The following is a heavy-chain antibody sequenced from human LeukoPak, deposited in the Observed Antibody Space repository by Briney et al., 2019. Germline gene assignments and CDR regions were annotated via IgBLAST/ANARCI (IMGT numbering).Heavy chain of an antibody. V-gene: IGHV3-66*02. CDR2: IFSVGST. CDR1: GFTVSSNY. J-gene: IGHJ4*02. D-gene: IGHD3-9*01. CDR3: ARGVRYFDWLLPPLDD. Sequence: GGSLRLSCAASGFTVSSNYMSWVRQAQGKGREGVSVIFSVGSTYYADSVKGRFTISRDNSKNTLYLQMNSLRAEDTAVYYCARGVRYFDWLLPPLDDWGQGTLVTVS.